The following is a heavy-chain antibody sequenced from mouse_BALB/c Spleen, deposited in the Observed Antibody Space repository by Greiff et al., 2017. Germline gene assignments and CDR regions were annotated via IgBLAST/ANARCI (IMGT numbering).Heavy chain of an antibody. CDR2: ISSGGSYT. CDR3: ANDGYDGGFAY. J-gene: IGHJ3*01. Sequence: EVQGVESGGGLVKPGGSLKLSCAASGFTFSSYAMSWVRQSPEKRLEWVAEISSGGSYTYYPDTVTGRFTISRDNAKNTLYLEVSSLRSEDTAMYYCANDGYDGGFAYWGQGTRVTVAA. CDR1: GFTFSSYA. V-gene: IGHV5-9-4*01. D-gene: IGHD2-2*01.